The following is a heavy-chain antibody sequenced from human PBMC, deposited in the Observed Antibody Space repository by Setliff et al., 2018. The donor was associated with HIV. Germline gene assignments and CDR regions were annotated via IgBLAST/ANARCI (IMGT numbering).Heavy chain of an antibody. Sequence: SETLSLTCSVSGGSISNHYWSWIRQPPGKGLEWIGYIYYSGSTNYNPSLKSRVTISVDTSKNQFSLKLTSLTAADTAVYYCARAYDYSNYFHYYMDVWGKGTTVTVSS. CDR3: ARAYDYSNYFHYYMDV. D-gene: IGHD4-4*01. CDR2: IYYSGST. V-gene: IGHV4-59*11. J-gene: IGHJ6*03. CDR1: GGSISNHY.